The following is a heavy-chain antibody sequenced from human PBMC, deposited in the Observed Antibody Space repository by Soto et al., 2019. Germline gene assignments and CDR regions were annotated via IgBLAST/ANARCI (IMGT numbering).Heavy chain of an antibody. CDR3: ARGFWMYRGLVRREFSYYYYGMDV. CDR1: GYTFTSYD. J-gene: IGHJ6*02. Sequence: GASVKVSCQDTGYTFTSYDINWVRQATGQGREWMGWMNPNSGNTGYAQKFQGRATMTRNTSISTAYMELSSLRSEDTAVYYCARGFWMYRGLVRREFSYYYYGMDVWGQGTTVTVSS. D-gene: IGHD6-19*01. V-gene: IGHV1-8*01. CDR2: MNPNSGNT.